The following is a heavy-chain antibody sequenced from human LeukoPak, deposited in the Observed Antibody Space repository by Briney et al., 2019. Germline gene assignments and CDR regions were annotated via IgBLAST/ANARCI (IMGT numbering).Heavy chain of an antibody. J-gene: IGHJ5*02. CDR2: IYYSGST. D-gene: IGHD6-19*01. CDR1: GGSIRTHY. Sequence: SETLSLTCTVSGGSIRTHYWSWFRQPPGKGLEWIGYIYYSGSTNYNPSLKSRVTISVDTSKNQFSLKLSSVTAADTAVYYCARDPPDSSRWFDPWGQGTLVTVSS. V-gene: IGHV4-59*11. CDR3: ARDPPDSSRWFDP.